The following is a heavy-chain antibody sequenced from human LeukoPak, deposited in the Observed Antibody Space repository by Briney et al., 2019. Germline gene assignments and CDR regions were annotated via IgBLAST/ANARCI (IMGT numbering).Heavy chain of an antibody. D-gene: IGHD1-26*01. CDR3: ARGILVYYYGMDV. CDR2: IYSGGST. Sequence: SGGSLRLSCAASGFTFSSYSMNWVRQAPGKGLEWVSVIYSGGSTYYADSVKGRFTISRDNSKNTLYLQMNSLRAEDTAVYYCARGILVYYYGMDVWGQGTTVTVSS. V-gene: IGHV3-53*01. CDR1: GFTFSSYS. J-gene: IGHJ6*02.